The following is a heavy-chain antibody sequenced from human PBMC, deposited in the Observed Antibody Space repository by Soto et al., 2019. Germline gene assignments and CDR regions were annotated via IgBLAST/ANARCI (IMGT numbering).Heavy chain of an antibody. J-gene: IGHJ4*02. CDR1: GFPFSSYG. CDR2: IWYDGSNK. CDR3: ARDGYCSGGSCYSVPVFDY. Sequence: GGSLRVSCAAAGFPFSSYGRHWVRQAPGKGLEWVAVIWYDGSNKYYADSVKGRFTISRDNSKNTLYLQMNSLRAEDTAVYYCARDGYCSGGSCYSVPVFDYWGQGTLVTVSS. V-gene: IGHV3-33*01. D-gene: IGHD2-15*01.